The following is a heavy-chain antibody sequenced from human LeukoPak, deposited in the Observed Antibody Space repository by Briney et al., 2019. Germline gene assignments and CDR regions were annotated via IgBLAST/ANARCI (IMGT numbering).Heavy chain of an antibody. Sequence: SETLSLTCAVYGGSFSGYYWSWIRQPPGKGLEWIGEINHSGSTNYNPSLKSRVTISVDTSKNQFSLKLSSVTAADTAVYYCARRGTVTQVFDYRGQGTLVTVSS. V-gene: IGHV4-34*01. CDR1: GGSFSGYY. D-gene: IGHD4-17*01. CDR2: INHSGST. CDR3: ARRGTVTQVFDY. J-gene: IGHJ4*02.